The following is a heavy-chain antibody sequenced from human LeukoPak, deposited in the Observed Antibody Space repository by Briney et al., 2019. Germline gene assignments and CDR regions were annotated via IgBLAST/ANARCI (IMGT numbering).Heavy chain of an antibody. D-gene: IGHD1-26*01. Sequence: GGSLRLSCAATGFTFSSYAMHWVRQAPGKGLEWVAVISYDGSNKYYADSVKGRFTISRDNSKNTLYLQMNSLRAEDTAVYYCARARDSGSYLDYSDYWGQGTLVTVSA. CDR3: ARARDSGSYLDYSDY. V-gene: IGHV3-30*04. CDR2: ISYDGSNK. J-gene: IGHJ4*02. CDR1: GFTFSSYA.